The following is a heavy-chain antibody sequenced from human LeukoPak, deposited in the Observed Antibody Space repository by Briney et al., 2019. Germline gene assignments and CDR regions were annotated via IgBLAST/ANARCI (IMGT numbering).Heavy chain of an antibody. Sequence: PGGSLRLSCAASGFTFSGFTMSWVRQAPGNGLEWVSGILSTGSRTYYADSVKGRFTVSRDNSKNMLYLQMNSLRVEDTAVYYCAKDFKKDGKNDIDYWDQGTLVTVSS. D-gene: IGHD3-9*01. CDR1: GFTFSGFT. V-gene: IGHV3-23*01. CDR3: AKDFKKDGKNDIDY. J-gene: IGHJ4*02. CDR2: ILSTGSRT.